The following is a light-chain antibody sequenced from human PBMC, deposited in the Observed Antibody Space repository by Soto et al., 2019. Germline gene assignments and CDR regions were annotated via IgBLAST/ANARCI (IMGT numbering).Light chain of an antibody. Sequence: DIQMTQSPSSLSASVGDRVTITWQASQDISNYLNWYQQKPGKAPKLLIYDASNLETGVPSRFSGSGSGTDFTLTISCLQSEDFATYYCQQYYSYPRTFGQGTKVDIK. CDR3: QQYYSYPRT. CDR1: QDISNY. V-gene: IGKV1-33*01. CDR2: DAS. J-gene: IGKJ1*01.